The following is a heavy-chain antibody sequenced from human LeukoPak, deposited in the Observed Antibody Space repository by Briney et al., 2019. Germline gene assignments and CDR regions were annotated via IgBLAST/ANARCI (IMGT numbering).Heavy chain of an antibody. Sequence: GGTLRLSCTAYGFTFSSYWMSWVRQAPGKGLEWVPNIKQDGSEKYYVDSVKGRFTISRDNAKNSLYLQMNSLRAEDTAVYYCARAMVRGAYDAFDIWGQGTMVTVSS. V-gene: IGHV3-7*01. J-gene: IGHJ3*02. CDR3: ARAMVRGAYDAFDI. CDR1: GFTFSSYW. CDR2: IKQDGSEK. D-gene: IGHD3-10*01.